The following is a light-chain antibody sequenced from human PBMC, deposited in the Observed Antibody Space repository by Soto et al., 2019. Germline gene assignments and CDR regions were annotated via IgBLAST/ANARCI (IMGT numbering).Light chain of an antibody. CDR1: QTINTW. J-gene: IGKJ4*01. CDR3: QQYDSYPLT. CDR2: KAS. V-gene: IGKV1-5*03. Sequence: DIPMTQSPSTLSASVGDRVTITCRASQTINTWLAWYEQKPGKAPKLLIYKASSLESGVPSRFSGSGSGTEFTLTISSLQPDDFAVYYCQQYDSYPLTFGGGTKVEIK.